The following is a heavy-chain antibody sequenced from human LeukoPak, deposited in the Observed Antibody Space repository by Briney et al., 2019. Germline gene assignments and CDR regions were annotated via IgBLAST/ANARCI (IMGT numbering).Heavy chain of an antibody. J-gene: IGHJ6*03. CDR1: GFTFDDYA. CDR2: ISWNSGSI. CDR3: AMSASEADYYMDV. Sequence: PGRSLRLSCAASGFTFDDYAMHWVRQAPGKGLEWVSGISWNSGSIGYADSVKGRFTISRDNAKNSLYLQMNSLRAEDMALYYCAMSASEADYYMDVWGEKTTVTVSS. V-gene: IGHV3-9*03. D-gene: IGHD3-3*01.